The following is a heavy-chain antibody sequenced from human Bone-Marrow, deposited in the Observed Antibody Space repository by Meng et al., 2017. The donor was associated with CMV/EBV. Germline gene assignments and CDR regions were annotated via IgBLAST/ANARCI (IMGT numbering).Heavy chain of an antibody. V-gene: IGHV3-9*01. D-gene: IGHD6-19*01. CDR3: AKDIIAVAGTRNYYYGMDV. J-gene: IGHJ6*02. Sequence: SLKISCAASGFKFDDSGMRWVRQAPGKGLEWVSGISWNSGSIGYADSVKGRFTISRDNAKNSLYLQMNSLRAEDTALYYCAKDIIAVAGTRNYYYGMDVWGQGTTVTVSS. CDR1: GFKFDDSG. CDR2: ISWNSGSI.